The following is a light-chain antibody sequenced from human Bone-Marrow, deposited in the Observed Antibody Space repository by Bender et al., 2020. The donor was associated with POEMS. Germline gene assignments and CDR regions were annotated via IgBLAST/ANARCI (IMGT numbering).Light chain of an antibody. J-gene: IGLJ2*01. Sequence: QSALTQPASVSGSPGQSITISCTGTSSDVGDYNYVSWYQQHPGKAPKLMIYEVSKRPSGVSNRFSGSKSGDTASLTISGLQAEDETDYYCCSYAGSSTFVVFGGGTRLTVL. CDR3: CSYAGSSTFVV. V-gene: IGLV2-23*02. CDR1: SSDVGDYNY. CDR2: EVS.